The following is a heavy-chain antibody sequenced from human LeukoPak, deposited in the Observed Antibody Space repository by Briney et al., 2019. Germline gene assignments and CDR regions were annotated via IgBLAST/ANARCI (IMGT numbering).Heavy chain of an antibody. CDR3: AREVWKGSYYDY. V-gene: IGHV3-21*01. J-gene: IGHJ4*02. Sequence: GGSLRLSCAASGFTFSSYSMNWVRQAPGXGLEWVSSISSSSSYIYYADSVKGRFTISRDNAKNSLYLQMNSLRAEDTAVYYCAREVWKGSYYDYWGQGTLVTVSS. D-gene: IGHD1-1*01. CDR1: GFTFSSYS. CDR2: ISSSSSYI.